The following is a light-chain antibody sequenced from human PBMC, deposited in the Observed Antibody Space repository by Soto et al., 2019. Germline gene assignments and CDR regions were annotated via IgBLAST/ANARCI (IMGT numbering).Light chain of an antibody. V-gene: IGKV1-12*01. J-gene: IGKJ2*01. CDR1: QGISSW. CDR3: QQANSPYT. CDR2: ATS. Sequence: DIQMTQSPSSVSASVGDRVTISCRASQGISSWLAWYQQKPGKDPKLLSYATSTLQSGVPSRFSGSGSGTDFNLTISSLQPEDFATYDCQQANSPYTFGQGTKLEIK.